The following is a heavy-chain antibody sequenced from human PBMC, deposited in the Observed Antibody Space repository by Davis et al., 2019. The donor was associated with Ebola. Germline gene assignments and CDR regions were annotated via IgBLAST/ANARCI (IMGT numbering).Heavy chain of an antibody. V-gene: IGHV4-34*01. CDR2: INQSGST. CDR1: GGSFSGYC. CDR3: ARAFVLVPAANPNWIDP. Sequence: MPSETLSLTCAVYGGSFSGYCWSWIRQPPGKGLEWIGEINQSGSTNYNPSLKSRVTISVDTSKNQFSLNLRSVTAADTAVYYCARAFVLVPAANPNWIDPWGQGTLVTVSS. J-gene: IGHJ5*02. D-gene: IGHD2-2*01.